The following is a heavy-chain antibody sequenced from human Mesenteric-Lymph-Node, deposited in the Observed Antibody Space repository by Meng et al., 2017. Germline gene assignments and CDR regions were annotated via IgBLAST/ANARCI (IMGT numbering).Heavy chain of an antibody. CDR2: ISYDGSNK. J-gene: IGHJ4*02. V-gene: IGHV3-30*07. D-gene: IGHD3-9*01. CDR3: AKDHRDNYNILTGYYYGREYFDY. CDR1: GFTFSSYA. Sequence: SLRLSCAASGFTFSSYAMHWVRQAPGKGLEWVAVISYDGSNKYYADSVKGRFTISRDNSKNTLYLQMNSLRAEDTAVYYCAKDHRDNYNILTGYYYGREYFDYWGQGTLVTVSS.